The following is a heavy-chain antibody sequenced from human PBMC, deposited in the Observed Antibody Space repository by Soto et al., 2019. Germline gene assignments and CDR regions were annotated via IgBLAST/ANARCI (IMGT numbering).Heavy chain of an antibody. CDR1: GGSITSGGVY. V-gene: IGHV4-31*03. J-gene: IGHJ4*02. CDR2: IYYSGTT. CDR3: ARHAAAPRGGFDY. D-gene: IGHD6-13*01. Sequence: QVQLQESGPGLMKPSETLSLTCTVSGGSITSGGVYWSWIRQHPGKGLEWIGFIYYSGTTYCNPSLKSRATISVDTSKNQFSLKLSSVTAADTAVYYCARHAAAPRGGFDYWGQGTLVTVSS.